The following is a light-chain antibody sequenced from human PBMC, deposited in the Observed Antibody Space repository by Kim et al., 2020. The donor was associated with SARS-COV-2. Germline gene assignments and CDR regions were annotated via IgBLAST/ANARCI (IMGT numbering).Light chain of an antibody. CDR2: QNT. CDR1: NLGNKY. CDR3: QTWDGNTVV. Sequence: VSPGQTATITCSGDNLGNKYVCWYHQRPGQPPVLVIYQNTKRPSGIPERISGSNSGNTAALTISGTQALDEADYYCQTWDGNTVVFGSGTKVSVL. V-gene: IGLV3-1*01. J-gene: IGLJ1*01.